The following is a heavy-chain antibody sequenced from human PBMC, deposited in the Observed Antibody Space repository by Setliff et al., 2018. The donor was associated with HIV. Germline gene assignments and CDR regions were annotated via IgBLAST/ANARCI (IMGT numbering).Heavy chain of an antibody. Sequence: PSETLSLTCAVSAYSINSGYYWGWIRQSPGKGLEWIASIYHSGSTYYNPSLKSRVTISVDTSKNQFSLKLSSVTAADTAVYYCARSDSGYRNSWAPFDIWGQGTMVTVSS. D-gene: IGHD6-13*01. CDR3: ARSDSGYRNSWAPFDI. CDR1: AYSINSGYY. CDR2: IYHSGST. J-gene: IGHJ3*02. V-gene: IGHV4-38-2*01.